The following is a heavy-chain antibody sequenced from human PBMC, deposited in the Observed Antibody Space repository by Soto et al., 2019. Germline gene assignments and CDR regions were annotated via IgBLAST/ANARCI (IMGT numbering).Heavy chain of an antibody. CDR1: GFTFSSYW. CDR3: VRTSLVVAAATREDY. Sequence: GGSLRLSCAASGFTFSSYWVHWVRQAPRKGLVWVSRINSDGSSTSYADSVKGRFTISRDNAKNTLYLQMNSLRAEDTAVYYCVRTSLVVAAATREDYWGQGTLVTVSS. J-gene: IGHJ4*02. CDR2: INSDGSST. D-gene: IGHD2-15*01. V-gene: IGHV3-74*01.